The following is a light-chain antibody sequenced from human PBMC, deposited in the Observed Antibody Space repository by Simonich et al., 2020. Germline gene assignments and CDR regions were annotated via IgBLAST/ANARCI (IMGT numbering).Light chain of an antibody. CDR3: CSYAGSSTVV. Sequence: QSALTQPASVSGAPGQSITISCTGTSSDVGRYNLVSWYQQHPGKAPKPMIYEGSKRPSVVSNRFSCSRSGNTASLTISGLQAEDEADYYCCSYAGSSTVVFGGGTKLTVL. CDR1: SSDVGRYNL. CDR2: EGS. J-gene: IGLJ2*01. V-gene: IGLV2-23*01.